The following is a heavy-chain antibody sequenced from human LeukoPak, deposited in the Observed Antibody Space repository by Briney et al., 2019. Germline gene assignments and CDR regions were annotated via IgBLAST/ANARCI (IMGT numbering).Heavy chain of an antibody. Sequence: GGSLRLSCAASGFTFSSYWMSWVRQAPGKGLEWVSYISSSGSTIYYADSVKGRFTISRDNAKNSLYLQMNSLRAEDTAVYYCARVTGTRCHDYWGQGTLVTVSS. J-gene: IGHJ4*02. V-gene: IGHV3-48*04. CDR1: GFTFSSYW. CDR2: ISSSGSTI. CDR3: ARVTGTRCHDY. D-gene: IGHD1-7*01.